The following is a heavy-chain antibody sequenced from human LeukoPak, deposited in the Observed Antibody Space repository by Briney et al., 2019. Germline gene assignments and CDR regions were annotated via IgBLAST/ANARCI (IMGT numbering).Heavy chain of an antibody. CDR1: GFTFDDYA. CDR2: ISWNSGSI. CDR3: ARALSAYAYYFDS. Sequence: PGGSLRLSCAASGFTFDDYAMHWVRQAPGKGLEWVSGISWNSGSIGYADSVKGRFTISRDNAKNSLYLQMNSLRAEDTAVYYCARALSAYAYYFDSWGQGALVAVSS. V-gene: IGHV3-9*01. D-gene: IGHD5-12*01. J-gene: IGHJ4*02.